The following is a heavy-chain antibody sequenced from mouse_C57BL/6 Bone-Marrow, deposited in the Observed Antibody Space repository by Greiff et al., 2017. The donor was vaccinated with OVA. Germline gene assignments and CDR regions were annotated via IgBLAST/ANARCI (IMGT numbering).Heavy chain of an antibody. Sequence: EVMLVESGGGLVQPGGSLSLSCAASGFTFTDYYMSWVRQPPGKALEWLGFIRNKANGYTTEYSASVKGRFTISRDNSQSILYLQMNALRAEDSATYYCARYPNWDVWYFDVWGTGTTVTVSS. D-gene: IGHD4-1*01. V-gene: IGHV7-3*01. CDR2: IRNKANGYTT. J-gene: IGHJ1*03. CDR1: GFTFTDYY. CDR3: ARYPNWDVWYFDV.